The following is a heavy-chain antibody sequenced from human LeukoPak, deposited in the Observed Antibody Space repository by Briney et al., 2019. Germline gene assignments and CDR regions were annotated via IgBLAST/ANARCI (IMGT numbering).Heavy chain of an antibody. CDR3: ARGQAGSGCSDY. D-gene: IGHD6-19*01. V-gene: IGHV3-48*04. CDR2: ISSSGSTI. CDR1: GFTFSSYS. J-gene: IGHJ4*02. Sequence: PGGSLRLSCAASGFTFSSYSMNWVRQAPGKGLEWVSYISSSGSTIYYADSVKGRFTISRDNAKNSLYLQMNSLRAEDTAVYYCARGQAGSGCSDYWGQGTLVTVSS.